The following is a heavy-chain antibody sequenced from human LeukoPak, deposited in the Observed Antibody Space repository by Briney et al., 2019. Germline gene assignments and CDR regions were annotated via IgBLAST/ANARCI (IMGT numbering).Heavy chain of an antibody. CDR3: ARVGSSGWYDH. J-gene: IGHJ4*02. CDR2: ISSSSSYI. D-gene: IGHD6-19*01. Sequence: GGSLRLSCAAPGFTFSSYSMNWVRQAPGKGLEWVSSISSSSSYIYYADSVKGRFTISRDNAKNSLYLQMNSLRAEDTAVYYCARVGSSGWYDHWGQGTLVTVSS. V-gene: IGHV3-21*01. CDR1: GFTFSSYS.